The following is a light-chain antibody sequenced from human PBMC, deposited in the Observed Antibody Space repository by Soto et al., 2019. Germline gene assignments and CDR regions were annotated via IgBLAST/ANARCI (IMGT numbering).Light chain of an antibody. J-gene: IGKJ4*01. V-gene: IGKV3-11*01. CDR2: DAS. CDR3: QQRSNWGPLT. Sequence: EIVLTQSPATLSLSPGERATLSCRASQSVSSYLAWYQQKPGQAPRLLSYDASNRATGIPARFSGSGSGTDFTLTISSLAPEDFAVYYCQQRSNWGPLTFGGGTKVEIK. CDR1: QSVSSY.